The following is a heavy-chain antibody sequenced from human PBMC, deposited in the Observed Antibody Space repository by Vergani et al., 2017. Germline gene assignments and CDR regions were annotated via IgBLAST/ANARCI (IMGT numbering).Heavy chain of an antibody. CDR2: FYTGGGT. Sequence: QVQLQESGPGLVRPSQTLSLTCTVSGGSISSGSYYWSWFRQPAGKGLEWIGRFYTGGGTSYHPSLKSRVTISVDTSKNQFSLQLISVTAADTAVYYCARDPLYSTTWPFLLLDMDVWGQGTTVTVSS. J-gene: IGHJ6*02. CDR1: GGSISSGSYY. D-gene: IGHD6-13*01. CDR3: ARDPLYSTTWPFLLLDMDV. V-gene: IGHV4-61*02.